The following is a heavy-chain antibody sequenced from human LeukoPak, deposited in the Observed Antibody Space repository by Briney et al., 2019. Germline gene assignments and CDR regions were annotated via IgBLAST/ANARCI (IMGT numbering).Heavy chain of an antibody. Sequence: GESLKISCKGSGYSFTSYWIGWVRQMPGKGLEWMGIIYPGDSDTRYSPSSQGQVTISADESISTAYLQWSSLKASDTAMYYRARHSSWYGVVYWGQGTLVTVSS. CDR3: ARHSSWYGVVY. J-gene: IGHJ4*02. CDR1: GYSFTSYW. D-gene: IGHD6-13*01. V-gene: IGHV5-51*01. CDR2: IYPGDSDT.